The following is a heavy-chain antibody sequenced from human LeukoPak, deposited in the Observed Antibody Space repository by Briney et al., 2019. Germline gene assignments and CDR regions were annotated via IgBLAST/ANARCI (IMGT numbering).Heavy chain of an antibody. CDR2: ISGSGGST. D-gene: IGHD3-22*01. V-gene: IGHV3-23*01. J-gene: IGHJ4*02. CDR3: AKGLAYYDSSGYFV. Sequence: GGSLRLSCATSGFTFSSYEMNWVRQAPGKGLEWVSAISGSGGSTYYADSVKGRFTISRDNSKNTLYLQMNSLRAEDTAVYYCAKGLAYYDSSGYFVWGQGTLVTVSS. CDR1: GFTFSSYE.